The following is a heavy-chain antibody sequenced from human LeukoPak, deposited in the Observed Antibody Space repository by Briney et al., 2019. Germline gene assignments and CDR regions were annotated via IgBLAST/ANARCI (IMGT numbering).Heavy chain of an antibody. J-gene: IGHJ4*02. D-gene: IGHD1-26*01. CDR1: GYTFTGYY. CDR2: INPNSGGT. CDR3: ARDVGDMGAANY. Sequence: ASVKVSCKASGYTFTGYYMHWVRQAPGQGLEWMGRINPNSGGTNYAQKFQGRVTMTRDTSISTAYMELSRLRSDGTAVYYCARDVGDMGAANYWGQGTLVTVSS. V-gene: IGHV1-2*06.